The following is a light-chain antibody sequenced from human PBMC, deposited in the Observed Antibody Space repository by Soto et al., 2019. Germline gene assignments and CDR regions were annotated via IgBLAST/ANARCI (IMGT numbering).Light chain of an antibody. J-gene: IGKJ3*01. Sequence: EIVLTQSPGTLSLSPGERGTLSCRASQSVSSSFLAWYQQKPGQAPRLLMYGASSRATGTPDRFSASGSETEFTLTISRLEPEDFAVYYCQKYGNSPPFTFGPGTRWISN. CDR2: GAS. V-gene: IGKV3-20*01. CDR3: QKYGNSPPFT. CDR1: QSVSSSF.